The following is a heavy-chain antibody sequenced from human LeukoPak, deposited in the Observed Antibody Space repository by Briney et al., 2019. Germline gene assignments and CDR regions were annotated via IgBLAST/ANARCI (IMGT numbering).Heavy chain of an antibody. CDR2: LYYTGSA. CDR3: ARLWSGYNFDY. CDR1: GYSISSGFY. V-gene: IGHV4-38-2*01. J-gene: IGHJ4*02. D-gene: IGHD5-24*01. Sequence: SETLSLTCGVSGYSISSGFYWGWIRQPPGKGLQWIGSLYYTGSAEYNPSLKSRLTMSMDESKNQFSLKLNSVTAADTAVYCCARLWSGYNFDYWGQGTLVTVSS.